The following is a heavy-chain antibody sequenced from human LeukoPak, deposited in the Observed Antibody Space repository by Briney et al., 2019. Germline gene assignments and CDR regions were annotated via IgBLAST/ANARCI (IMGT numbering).Heavy chain of an antibody. CDR2: MNPNSGNT. J-gene: IGHJ3*02. Sequence: ASVKVSCKASGYTFTSYDINWVQQATGQGLEWMGWMNPNSGNTGYAQKFQGRVTMTRNTSISTAYMELSSLRSEDTAVYYCARRKFGYDDAFDIWGQGTMVTVSS. CDR3: ARRKFGYDDAFDI. CDR1: GYTFTSYD. V-gene: IGHV1-8*01. D-gene: IGHD5-12*01.